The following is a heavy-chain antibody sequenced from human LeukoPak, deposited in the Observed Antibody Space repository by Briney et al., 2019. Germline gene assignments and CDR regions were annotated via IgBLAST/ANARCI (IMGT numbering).Heavy chain of an antibody. J-gene: IGHJ4*02. D-gene: IGHD3-9*01. CDR2: IFYSGST. Sequence: SETLSLTCSVSGDSFRSVKDYWAWIRQPPGKGLEWIGSIFYSGSTYYNPSLKSRVTISVDTSKNQFSLKLSSVTAADAAVYYCARVTRKDWLFSIGDYFDYWGQGTLVTVSS. CDR3: ARVTRKDWLFSIGDYFDY. V-gene: IGHV4-39*01. CDR1: GDSFRSVKDY.